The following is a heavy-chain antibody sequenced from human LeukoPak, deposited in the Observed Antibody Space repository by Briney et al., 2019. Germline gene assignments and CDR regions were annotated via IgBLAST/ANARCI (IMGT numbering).Heavy chain of an antibody. CDR2: INTDGSST. Sequence: GGSLRLSCAASGFTFRTYWMHWVRQVPGKGLVWISRINTDGSSTSHADSVKGRFTISRDNAQNTLYLQMNSLRSEDTAVYYCTRYLLASYGMDVWGQGTTVTVSS. CDR3: TRYLLASYGMDV. D-gene: IGHD2-15*01. CDR1: GFTFRTYW. J-gene: IGHJ6*02. V-gene: IGHV3-74*01.